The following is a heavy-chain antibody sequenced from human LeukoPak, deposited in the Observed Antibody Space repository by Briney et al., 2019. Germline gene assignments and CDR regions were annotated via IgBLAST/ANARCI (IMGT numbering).Heavy chain of an antibody. J-gene: IGHJ6*03. D-gene: IGHD3-3*01. CDR3: ARSSSITIFGVVITSYYYYMDV. V-gene: IGHV4-34*01. Sequence: SETLSLTCAVYGGSFSGYYWSWIRRPPGKGLEWIGEINHSGSTNYNPSLKSRVTISVDTSKNQFSLKLSSVTAADTAVYYCARSSSITIFGVVITSYYYYMDVWGKGTTVTVSS. CDR2: INHSGST. CDR1: GGSFSGYY.